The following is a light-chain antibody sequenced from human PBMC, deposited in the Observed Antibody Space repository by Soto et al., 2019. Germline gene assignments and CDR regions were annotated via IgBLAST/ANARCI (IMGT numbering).Light chain of an antibody. CDR2: GAS. Sequence: EVVLTQSPGTLSLSPGERATLSCGASQTVTSNYLAWYQQKPGQAPRLLIFGASIRFTGIPDRFIGSGSGTDFTLTISRLEPEDFAVYYCQHYVTSLTTFGQGTKVDIK. V-gene: IGKV3-20*01. J-gene: IGKJ1*01. CDR1: QTVTSNY. CDR3: QHYVTSLTT.